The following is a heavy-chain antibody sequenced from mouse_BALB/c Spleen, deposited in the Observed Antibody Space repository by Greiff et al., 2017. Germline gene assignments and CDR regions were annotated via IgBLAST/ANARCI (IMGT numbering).Heavy chain of an antibody. V-gene: IGHV1-15*01. CDR2: IDPVTGGT. CDR3: KRKHKRYDGFAY. Sequence: QVQLKESGAELVRPGASVTLSCKASGYTFTDYEMHWVTQTPVHGLEWIGAIDPVTGGTDYHQKFKGKATLTADKSSSTAYLELRSLTSEDSAVYYCKRKHKRYDGFAYWGQGTLVTVSA. D-gene: IGHD2-14*01. CDR1: GYTFTDYE. J-gene: IGHJ3*01.